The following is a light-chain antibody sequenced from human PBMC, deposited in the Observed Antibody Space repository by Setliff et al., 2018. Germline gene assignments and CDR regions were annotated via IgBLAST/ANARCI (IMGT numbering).Light chain of an antibody. Sequence: QSALAQPASVSGSPGRSITISCAGTSSDVGGYHLVSWYQQHPGKAPKLVLYEVNNRPSGISNRFSGSKSGNTASLAISGLQAEDEGDYYCCSYVAGGTLAFGGGTKVTVL. J-gene: IGLJ3*02. CDR2: EVN. V-gene: IGLV2-23*02. CDR3: CSYVAGGTLA. CDR1: SSDVGGYHL.